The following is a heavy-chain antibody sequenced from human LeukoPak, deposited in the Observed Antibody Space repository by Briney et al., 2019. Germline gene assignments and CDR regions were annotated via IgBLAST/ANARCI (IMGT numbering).Heavy chain of an antibody. CDR2: IYPGDSDT. CDR3: ARAPTAMSAVDYYYYMDV. J-gene: IGHJ6*03. CDR1: GYSFTTYW. D-gene: IGHD5-18*01. Sequence: GESLKISCKGSGYSFTTYWIGWVRQMPGKGLEWMGIIYPGDSDTRYGPSFQGQVTISADKSISTAYLQWSSLKASDTAMYYCARAPTAMSAVDYYYYMDVWGKGTTVTVSS. V-gene: IGHV5-51*01.